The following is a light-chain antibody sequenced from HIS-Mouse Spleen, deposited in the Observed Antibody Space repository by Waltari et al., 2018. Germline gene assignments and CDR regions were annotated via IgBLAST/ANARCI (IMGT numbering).Light chain of an antibody. CDR2: EDS. V-gene: IGLV3-10*01. Sequence: SYELTQPPSVSVSPGQTARITCSGDALPKKYAYWYQQKSGQAPVLVIYEDSKRPSGIPEGFSGSNSGNTATLTISRVEAGDEADYYCQVWDSSSDHYVFGTGTKVTVL. CDR1: ALPKKY. J-gene: IGLJ1*01. CDR3: QVWDSSSDHYV.